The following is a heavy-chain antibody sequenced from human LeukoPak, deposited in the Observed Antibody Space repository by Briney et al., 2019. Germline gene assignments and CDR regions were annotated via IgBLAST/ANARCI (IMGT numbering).Heavy chain of an antibody. Sequence: PSETLCLTCTVSGGSVSSYYWSWIRRPPGRGLEWIAYLSHSGSSDSNPSLTSRVTTLVDTSKNQFSLKLTSVTAADTAVYYCARARYANAWYAFDIWGHGTMVTVSS. J-gene: IGHJ3*02. V-gene: IGHV4-59*02. CDR1: GGSVSSYY. CDR2: LSHSGSS. D-gene: IGHD2-2*01. CDR3: ARARYANAWYAFDI.